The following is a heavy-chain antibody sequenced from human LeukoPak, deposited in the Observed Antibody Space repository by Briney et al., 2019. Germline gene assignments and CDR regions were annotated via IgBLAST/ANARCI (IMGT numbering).Heavy chain of an antibody. J-gene: IGHJ6*03. Sequence: TGGPLRLSCAASGFTFSSYGMSWVRQAPGKGLEWVAVISYDGSNKYYADSVKGRFTISRDNSKNTLYLQMNSLRAEDTAVYYCAKDVDYAPDYYYMDAWGKGTTVTVSS. CDR2: ISYDGSNK. CDR1: GFTFSSYG. V-gene: IGHV3-30*18. D-gene: IGHD4/OR15-4a*01. CDR3: AKDVDYAPDYYYMDA.